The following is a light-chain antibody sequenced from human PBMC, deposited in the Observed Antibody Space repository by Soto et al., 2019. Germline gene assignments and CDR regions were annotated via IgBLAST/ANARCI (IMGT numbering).Light chain of an antibody. Sequence: DIQMTQSPSSLSASIGDRVTITCRASQGISTYLAWYQQKPGKVPKLLIYAASTLQSGVPSRFSGSGSGTDFTLTISNLQPEDVATYYCQKHNGAPFTFGPGTKVDIK. J-gene: IGKJ3*01. CDR1: QGISTY. CDR3: QKHNGAPFT. V-gene: IGKV1-27*01. CDR2: AAS.